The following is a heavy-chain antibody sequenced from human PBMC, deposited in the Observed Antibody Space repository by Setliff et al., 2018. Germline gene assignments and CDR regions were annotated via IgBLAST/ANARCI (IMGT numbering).Heavy chain of an antibody. CDR3: ARTGTYRYFDY. CDR1: GASISSGTYY. D-gene: IGHD1-1*01. J-gene: IGHJ4*02. V-gene: IGHV4-39*01. Sequence: SETLSLTCTVSGASISSGTYYWAWIRQPPGKGLEWIGRIHYRGTTYSNASLASLLTISVDTAKNQFSLKLTSVTAADTAVYCCARTGTYRYFDYWGQGTRVTVSS. CDR2: IHYRGTT.